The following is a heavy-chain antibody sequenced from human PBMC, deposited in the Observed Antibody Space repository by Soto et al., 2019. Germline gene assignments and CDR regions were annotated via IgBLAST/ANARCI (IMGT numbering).Heavy chain of an antibody. J-gene: IGHJ3*02. CDR1: GFTFSSYA. V-gene: IGHV3-23*01. CDR2: ISGSGGST. D-gene: IGHD2-8*01. Sequence: GGSLRLSCAASGFTFSSYAMSWVRQAPGKGLEWVSAISGSGGSTYYADSVKGRFTISRDNSKNTLYLQMNSLRAEDTAVYYCAKAGRVYATQTRDAFEIWGQGTMVTGSS. CDR3: AKAGRVYATQTRDAFEI.